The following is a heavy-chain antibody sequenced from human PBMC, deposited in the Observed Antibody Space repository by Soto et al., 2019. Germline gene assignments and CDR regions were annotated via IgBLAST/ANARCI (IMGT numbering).Heavy chain of an antibody. V-gene: IGHV3-33*01. CDR2: IWYDGSNK. Sequence: QVQLVESGGGVVQPGRSLRLSCAASGFTFSSYGMHWVRQAPGKGLEWVAVIWYDGSNKYYADSVKGRFTISRDNSKNTLYLQMHSLRAEDTAVYSCARVIAVVDAFDIWGQGTMVTVSA. D-gene: IGHD6-19*01. J-gene: IGHJ3*02. CDR1: GFTFSSYG. CDR3: ARVIAVVDAFDI.